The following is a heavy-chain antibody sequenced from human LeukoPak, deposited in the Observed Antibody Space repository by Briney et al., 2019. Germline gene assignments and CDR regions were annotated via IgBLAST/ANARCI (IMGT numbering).Heavy chain of an antibody. Sequence: PGGSLRLSCAASGFTFSSYAMSWVRQAPGKGLEWVSAISGSGGSTYYADSVKGWFTISRDNSKNTLYLQMNSLRAEDTAVYYCAKMDGVGIVVVTAMGIPWATSFDYWGQGTLVTVSS. J-gene: IGHJ4*02. V-gene: IGHV3-23*01. D-gene: IGHD2-21*02. CDR1: GFTFSSYA. CDR2: ISGSGGST. CDR3: AKMDGVGIVVVTAMGIPWATSFDY.